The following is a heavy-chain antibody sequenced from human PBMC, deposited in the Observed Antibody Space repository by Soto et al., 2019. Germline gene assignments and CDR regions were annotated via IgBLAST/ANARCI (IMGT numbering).Heavy chain of an antibody. Sequence: EVQLLESGGGLVQPGGSLRLSCAASGFTFSSYAMTWVRQAPGKGLEWVSGISASGHSTYYGDSVKGRFTISRDNSKNTVDLQGSSLTAEDTAVYYCAKFLSMLYDPYDSWGQGTLVPVSS. CDR2: ISASGHST. V-gene: IGHV3-23*01. CDR1: GFTFSSYA. J-gene: IGHJ4*02. CDR3: AKFLSMLYDPYDS. D-gene: IGHD2-8*01.